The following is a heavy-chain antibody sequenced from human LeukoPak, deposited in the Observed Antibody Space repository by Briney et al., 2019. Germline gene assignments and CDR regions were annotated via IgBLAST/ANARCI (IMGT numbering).Heavy chain of an antibody. Sequence: PGGSLRLSCAASGFTFSSYAMSWVRQAPGKGLEWVSAISGSGGSTYYADFVKGRFTISRDNSKNTLYLQMNSLRAEDTAVYYCAKGSLRFLEWLSHYYYYGMDVWGQGTTVTVSS. CDR3: AKGSLRFLEWLSHYYYYGMDV. CDR1: GFTFSSYA. V-gene: IGHV3-23*01. J-gene: IGHJ6*02. D-gene: IGHD3-3*01. CDR2: ISGSGGST.